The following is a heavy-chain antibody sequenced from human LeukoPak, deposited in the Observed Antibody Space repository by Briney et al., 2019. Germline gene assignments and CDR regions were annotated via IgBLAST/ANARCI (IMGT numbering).Heavy chain of an antibody. CDR1: GFTFSTYE. CDR3: ARDTVTTFRFRDYYHYGMDV. J-gene: IGHJ6*02. V-gene: IGHV3-48*03. CDR2: ISSSGDII. D-gene: IGHD4-17*01. Sequence: PGGSLRLSCAASGFTFSTYEMNWVRQAPRKGLEWVSYISSSGDIIYYADSVRGRFTISRDNSKNTLYLQMNSLRAEDTAVYYCARDTVTTFRFRDYYHYGMDVWGQGTTVTVSS.